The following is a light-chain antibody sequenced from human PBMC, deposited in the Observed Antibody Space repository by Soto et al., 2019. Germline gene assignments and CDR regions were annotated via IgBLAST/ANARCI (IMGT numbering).Light chain of an antibody. J-gene: IGKJ4*01. CDR1: QRVSAY. Sequence: ETVLTQSPATLSLSPGETATLSCRASQRVSAYLAWFQQKPGQAPRLLIYRASNRAPGIPARFSGSGFGTDLTLTISSLEPEDFAVYYCQHRSNWPRGLTFGGGTKVEIK. CDR3: QHRSNWPRGLT. CDR2: RAS. V-gene: IGKV3-11*01.